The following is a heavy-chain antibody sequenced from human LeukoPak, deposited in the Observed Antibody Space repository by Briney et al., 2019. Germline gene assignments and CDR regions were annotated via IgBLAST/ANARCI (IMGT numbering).Heavy chain of an antibody. CDR3: ARSGIFGVVIIYHFDY. J-gene: IGHJ4*02. V-gene: IGHV3-30-3*01. D-gene: IGHD3-3*01. CDR2: ISYDGSNK. Sequence: GGSLRLSCAASGFTFSSYAMHWVRQAPGKGLEWVAVISYDGSNKYYADSVKGRFTISRDNSKNTLYLQMNSLRAEDTAVYCCARSGIFGVVIIYHFDYWGQGTLVIVSS. CDR1: GFTFSSYA.